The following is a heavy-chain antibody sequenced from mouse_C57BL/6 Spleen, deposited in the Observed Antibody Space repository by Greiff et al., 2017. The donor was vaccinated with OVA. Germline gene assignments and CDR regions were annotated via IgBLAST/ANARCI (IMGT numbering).Heavy chain of an antibody. Sequence: QVQLQQPGAELVKLSCKASGYTFTSYWMHWVKQRPGRGLEWIGRIDPNSGGTKYNEKFKSKATLTVDKPSSTAYMQLSSLTSEDSAVYYCARWDSNGGYWGQGTTLTVSS. D-gene: IGHD2-5*01. CDR3: ARWDSNGGY. CDR2: IDPNSGGT. V-gene: IGHV1-72*01. CDR1: GYTFTSYW. J-gene: IGHJ2*01.